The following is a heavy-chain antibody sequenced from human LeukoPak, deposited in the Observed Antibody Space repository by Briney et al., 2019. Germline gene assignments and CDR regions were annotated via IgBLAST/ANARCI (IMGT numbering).Heavy chain of an antibody. CDR3: AREEGTTGTPNYYYYGMDV. J-gene: IGHJ6*02. CDR2: ITGNAERT. Sequence: GGSLRLSCAASGFSFSDYWMAWVRQAPGKGLEWVSGITGNAERTYYADSVRGRFTISRDNSKNTLFLQMNSLRAEDTAVYYCAREEGTTGTPNYYYYGMDVWGQGTTVTVSS. CDR1: GFSFSDYW. V-gene: IGHV3-23*01. D-gene: IGHD1-1*01.